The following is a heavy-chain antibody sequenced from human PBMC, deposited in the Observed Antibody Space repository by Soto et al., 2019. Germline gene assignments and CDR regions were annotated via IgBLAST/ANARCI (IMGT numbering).Heavy chain of an antibody. J-gene: IGHJ6*02. Sequence: QVQLVESGGGVVQPGRSLRLSCAASGFTFSSYDMHWVRQAPGKGLEWVAVIWYDGSNKYYADSVKGRFTISRDNSKNTLYLQMNSLRAEDTAVYYCARERGVRNYYYYGMDVWGQGTTVTVSS. CDR1: GFTFSSYD. D-gene: IGHD3-10*01. CDR2: IWYDGSNK. V-gene: IGHV3-33*01. CDR3: ARERGVRNYYYYGMDV.